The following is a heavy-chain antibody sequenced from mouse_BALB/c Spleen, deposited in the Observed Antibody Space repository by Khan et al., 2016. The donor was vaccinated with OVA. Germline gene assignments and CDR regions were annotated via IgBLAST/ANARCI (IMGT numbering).Heavy chain of an antibody. D-gene: IGHD1-1*01. V-gene: IGHV5-6*01. CDR2: ISSRSDYT. CDR3: VDHLAGSVGY. CDR1: GFTFSSYC. J-gene: IGHJ3*01. Sequence: EVQLVESGGDLVKPGGSLKLSCAASGFTFSSYCMSWVRQTPDKRLEWVASISSRSDYTYYPASVKGRFTITRDNAKNTLYLQMSDLKSEDTAMDCCVDHLAGSVGYWGQGTMVTVSA.